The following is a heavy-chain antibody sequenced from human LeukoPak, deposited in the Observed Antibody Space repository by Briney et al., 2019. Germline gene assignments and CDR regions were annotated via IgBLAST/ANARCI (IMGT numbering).Heavy chain of an antibody. Sequence: GASVKVSCKASGYTFTSYGISWVRQAPRQGLEWMGWISAYNGNTNYAQKLQGRVTMTTDTSTSTAYMELRSLRSDDTAVYYCARDLTMVRGVIFWFDPWGQGTLVTVSS. CDR1: GYTFTSYG. J-gene: IGHJ5*02. V-gene: IGHV1-18*04. CDR2: ISAYNGNT. CDR3: ARDLTMVRGVIFWFDP. D-gene: IGHD3-10*01.